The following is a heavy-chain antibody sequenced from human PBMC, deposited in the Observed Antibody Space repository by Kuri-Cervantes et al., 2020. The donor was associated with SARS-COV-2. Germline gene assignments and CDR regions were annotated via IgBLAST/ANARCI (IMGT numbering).Heavy chain of an antibody. CDR3: ARGEVVGYYYGMDV. D-gene: IGHD2-15*01. CDR1: GYTFTSYA. J-gene: IGHJ6*02. CDR2: IIPIFGIA. V-gene: IGHV1-69*10. Sequence: SVKVSCKASGYTFTSYAMHWVRQAPGQGLEWMGGIIPIFGIANYAQKFQGRVTITADKSTSTAYMELSSLRSEDTAVYYCARGEVVGYYYGMDVWGQGTTVTVSS.